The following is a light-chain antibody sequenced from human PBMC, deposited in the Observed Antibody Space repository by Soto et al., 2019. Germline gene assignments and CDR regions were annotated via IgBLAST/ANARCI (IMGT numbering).Light chain of an antibody. CDR2: DAS. CDR3: QHRGNWPVT. Sequence: EIVLTQSPATLSLSPGERATLSCRASQSVSSYLAWYQQKPGQAPRLLIYDASNRATGIPARFSGSGSGTDFTLTIHSLEPEDFAVYYCQHRGNWPVTFGPGTKVDIK. CDR1: QSVSSY. V-gene: IGKV3-11*01. J-gene: IGKJ3*01.